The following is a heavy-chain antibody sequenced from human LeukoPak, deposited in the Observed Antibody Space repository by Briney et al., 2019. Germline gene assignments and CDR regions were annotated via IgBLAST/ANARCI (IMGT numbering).Heavy chain of an antibody. CDR3: ARRAGAYSHPYDY. V-gene: IGHV3-23*01. J-gene: IGHJ4*02. D-gene: IGHD4/OR15-4a*01. CDR2: INGSGDKT. Sequence: GGSLRLSCAASGFTLSNYAMNWVRQAPGKGLEWVSSINGSGDKTYYADSVKGRFTISRDNSKNTLYLQMNSLRAEDTAVYYCARRAGAYSHPYDYWGQGTLVTVSS. CDR1: GFTLSNYA.